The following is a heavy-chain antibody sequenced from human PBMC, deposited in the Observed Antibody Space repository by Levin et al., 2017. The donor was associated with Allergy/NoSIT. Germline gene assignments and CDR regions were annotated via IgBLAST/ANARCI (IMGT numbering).Heavy chain of an antibody. CDR2: TSGGGSST. CDR3: AKGHQWGWSGNIWYFDL. Sequence: GGSLRLSCEASGFTFSSYAMSWVRQAPGQGLEWVSGTSGGGSSTYYADSVKGRFTISRDTSTNTLYLQMNSLRAEDSAVYFCAKGHQWGWSGNIWYFDLWGRGTPVTVSS. J-gene: IGHJ2*01. CDR1: GFTFSSYA. V-gene: IGHV3-23*01. D-gene: IGHD6-19*01.